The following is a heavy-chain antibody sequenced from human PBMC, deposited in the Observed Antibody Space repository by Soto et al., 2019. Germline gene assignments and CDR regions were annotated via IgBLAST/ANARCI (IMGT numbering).Heavy chain of an antibody. CDR2: INAGNGNT. CDR3: ARAGSLYSSFAL. D-gene: IGHD1-26*01. V-gene: IGHV1-3*01. Sequence: QVQLVQSGAEVKKPGASVKVSCKASGYTFTSYAMHWVRQAPGQRLEWMGWINAGNGNTKYSQKFQGRVTITRDTAATTAYMELSSLRSADTAVYYCARAGSLYSSFALWGRGPLVTVSS. CDR1: GYTFTSYA. J-gene: IGHJ2*01.